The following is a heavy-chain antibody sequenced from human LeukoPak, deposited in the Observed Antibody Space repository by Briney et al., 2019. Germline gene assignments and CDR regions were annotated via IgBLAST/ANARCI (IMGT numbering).Heavy chain of an antibody. D-gene: IGHD1-26*01. Sequence: PGGSLRLSCEASGFTFSNYSMNWVRQAPGKGLEWVSSITSSGSYIYYADSVKGRFTISRDNAKNSLYLQLNSLRAEDTAVYYCARDPYSGSCSDYYYYYMDVWGKGTTVTVSS. CDR2: ITSSGSYI. V-gene: IGHV3-21*01. CDR3: ARDPYSGSCSDYYYYYMDV. CDR1: GFTFSNYS. J-gene: IGHJ6*03.